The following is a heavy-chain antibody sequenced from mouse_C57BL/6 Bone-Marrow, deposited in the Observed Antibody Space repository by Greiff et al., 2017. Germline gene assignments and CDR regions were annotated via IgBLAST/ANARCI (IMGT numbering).Heavy chain of an antibody. V-gene: IGHV1-64*01. CDR3: ARERGFGLLPFYYAMDY. D-gene: IGHD1-1*01. Sequence: QVQLQQPGAELVKPGASVKLSCKASGYTFTSYWMHWVKQRPGQGLEWIGMIHPNSGSTNYNEKFKSKATLTVDKSSSTAYMQLSSLTSVDSAVYYCARERGFGLLPFYYAMDYWGQGTSVTVSA. J-gene: IGHJ4*01. CDR1: GYTFTSYW. CDR2: IHPNSGST.